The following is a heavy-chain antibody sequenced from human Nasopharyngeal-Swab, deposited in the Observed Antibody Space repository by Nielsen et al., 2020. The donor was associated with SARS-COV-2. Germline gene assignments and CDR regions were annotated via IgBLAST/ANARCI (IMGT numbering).Heavy chain of an antibody. Sequence: GESLKISCAASGFTFSSYGMHWVRQAPGKGLEWVAVISYDGSNKYYADSVKGRFTISRDNSKNTLYLQMSSLRAEDTAVYYCAKEVTMIVVVRGRGDYWGQGTLVTVSS. D-gene: IGHD3-22*01. CDR3: AKEVTMIVVVRGRGDY. CDR2: ISYDGSNK. CDR1: GFTFSSYG. V-gene: IGHV3-30*18. J-gene: IGHJ4*02.